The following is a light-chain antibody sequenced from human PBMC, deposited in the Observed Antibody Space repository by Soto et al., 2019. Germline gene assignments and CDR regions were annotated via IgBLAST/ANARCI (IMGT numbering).Light chain of an antibody. CDR2: DVS. Sequence: QSALTQPASVSGSPGQSITISCTGTSSDVGGYNYVSWYQQHPGKAPKLMIYDVSNRPSGVSNRFSGSKSGNTASLTISGLQAEDEADYYCSSYISSSTLDVFGTGTQLTVL. CDR1: SSDVGGYNY. CDR3: SSYISSSTLDV. V-gene: IGLV2-14*01. J-gene: IGLJ1*01.